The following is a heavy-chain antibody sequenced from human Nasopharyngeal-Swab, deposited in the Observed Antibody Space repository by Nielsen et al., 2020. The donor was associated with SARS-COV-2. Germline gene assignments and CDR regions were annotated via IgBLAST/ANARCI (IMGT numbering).Heavy chain of an antibody. J-gene: IGHJ4*02. CDR2: IKKDGSEK. D-gene: IGHD2-2*01. CDR3: ARARPVWGAVVVPAAISAH. V-gene: IGHV3-7*01. Sequence: WIRQPPGKGLEWVANIKKDGSEKYYVDSVKGRFTISRDNTKNSVYLQMNSLRDEDTAVYYCARARPVWGAVVVPAAISAHWGQGTLVTVSS.